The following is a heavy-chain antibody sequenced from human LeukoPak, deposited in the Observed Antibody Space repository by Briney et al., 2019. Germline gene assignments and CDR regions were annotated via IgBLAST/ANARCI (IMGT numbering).Heavy chain of an antibody. D-gene: IGHD3-22*01. Sequence: GGSLRLSCAASGFTFNTYNMNWVRQAPGQGLEWVSSITSSSSYIYYADSVKGRFTISRDNAKNTLYLQMNSLRAEDTAVYYCASQYYYDSSGYYREHDYWGQGTLVTVSS. J-gene: IGHJ4*02. CDR1: GFTFNTYN. CDR2: ITSSSSYI. V-gene: IGHV3-21*01. CDR3: ASQYYYDSSGYYREHDY.